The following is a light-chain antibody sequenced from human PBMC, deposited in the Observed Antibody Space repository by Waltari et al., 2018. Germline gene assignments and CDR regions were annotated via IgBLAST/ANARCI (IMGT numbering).Light chain of an antibody. J-gene: IGLJ3*02. CDR1: NILTKS. Sequence: SYVLTQPPSVSVAPRQTARITCGGTNILTKSVHWYQQKPGQAPLLVVYYADARPTGISQRFSGSVSGHTATLTIAGVDGGDEADYYCQVWDSDTDHVVFGGGTKLTVL. CDR3: QVWDSDTDHVV. CDR2: YAD. V-gene: IGLV3-21*01.